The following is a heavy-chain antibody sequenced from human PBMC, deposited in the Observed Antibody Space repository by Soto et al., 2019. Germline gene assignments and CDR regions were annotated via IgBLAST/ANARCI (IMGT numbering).Heavy chain of an antibody. D-gene: IGHD6-19*01. Sequence: DSVKGRITISRDNSKNTLFLQMNSLRAEDTAVYYCARDKQWLAGPDYWGQGALVTVSS. V-gene: IGHV3-30*01. J-gene: IGHJ4*02. CDR3: ARDKQWLAGPDY.